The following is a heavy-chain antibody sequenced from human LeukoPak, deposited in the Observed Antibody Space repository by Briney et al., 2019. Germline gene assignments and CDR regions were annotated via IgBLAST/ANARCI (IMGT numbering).Heavy chain of an antibody. J-gene: IGHJ6*02. CDR2: IWYDGSNK. Sequence: GGSLRLSCAASGFTFSSYAMHWVRQAPGKGLEWVAVIWYDGSNKYYADSVKGRFTISRDNSKNTLYLQMNSLRAEDTAVYYCARREYYDSPDYYYYGMDVWGQGTTVTVSS. V-gene: IGHV3-33*08. CDR3: ARREYYDSPDYYYYGMDV. CDR1: GFTFSSYA. D-gene: IGHD3-22*01.